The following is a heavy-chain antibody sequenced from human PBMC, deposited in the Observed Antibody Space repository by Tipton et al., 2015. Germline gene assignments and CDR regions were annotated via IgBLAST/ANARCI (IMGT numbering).Heavy chain of an antibody. D-gene: IGHD1-7*01. CDR1: DGSISSYY. Sequence: TLSLTCTVSDGSISSYYWSWIRQPPGKGLEWIGYIYYSGSTNYNPSLKSRVTISVDTSNKQISLNLSSVTAADTAVYYCAKDRRGNWKYVGAFDYWGQGTLVTVSS. J-gene: IGHJ4*02. CDR3: AKDRRGNWKYVGAFDY. V-gene: IGHV4-59*01. CDR2: IYYSGST.